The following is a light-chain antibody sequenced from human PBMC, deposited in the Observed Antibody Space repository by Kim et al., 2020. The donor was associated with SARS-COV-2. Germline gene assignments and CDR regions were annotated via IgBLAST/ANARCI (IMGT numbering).Light chain of an antibody. Sequence: VVLGARVTIAGRASQGITNSVSWDQQIPGKVPQLLIDAASELQSGVPSRFSGSVSGADCTLTISSMRPEDVATYYCQKYNSAPGTFGQGTKVDIK. CDR1: QGITNS. V-gene: IGKV1-27*01. CDR2: AAS. J-gene: IGKJ1*01. CDR3: QKYNSAPGT.